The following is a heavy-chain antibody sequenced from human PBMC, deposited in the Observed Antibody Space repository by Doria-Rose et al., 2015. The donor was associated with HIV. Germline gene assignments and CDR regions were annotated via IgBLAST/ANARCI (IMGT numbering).Heavy chain of an antibody. CDR2: IYSDDER. D-gene: IGHD6-13*01. Sequence: SGPVLVKPTETLTLTCTVSGVSLSSPGMGVSWIRQPPGKAVEWLANIYSDDERSYKTSLKSRLTISRGTSKSQVVLTMTDMDHVDTATYYCARIKSSRWYHKYYFDFWGQGTLVIVSA. CDR3: ARIKSSRWYHKYYFDF. J-gene: IGHJ4*02. V-gene: IGHV2-26*01. CDR1: GVSLSSPGMG.